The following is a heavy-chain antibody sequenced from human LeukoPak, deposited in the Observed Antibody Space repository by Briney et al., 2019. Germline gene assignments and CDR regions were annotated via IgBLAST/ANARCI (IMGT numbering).Heavy chain of an antibody. CDR3: ATYTHWVAGDV. CDR2: MNQDGSEK. D-gene: IGHD3-16*01. CDR1: GFTFSDSW. V-gene: IGHV3-7*01. Sequence: GGSLRLSCAASGFTFSDSWMSWVRQAPGKGLEWVANMNQDGSEKDYVDSVKGRFTISGDNARNSLYLQMGSLRAEDTAVYYCATYTHWVAGDVWGQGTTVTVSS. J-gene: IGHJ6*02.